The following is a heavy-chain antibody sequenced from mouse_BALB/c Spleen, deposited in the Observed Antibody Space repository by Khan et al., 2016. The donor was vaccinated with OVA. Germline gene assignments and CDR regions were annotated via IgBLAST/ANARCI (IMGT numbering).Heavy chain of an antibody. CDR1: GYTFTSYV. D-gene: IGHD2-14*01. V-gene: IGHV1S136*01. CDR3: ARNYRYDVYFDY. J-gene: IGHJ2*01. CDR2: IYPYNDDT. Sequence: EVQLQESGPELVKPGASVKMSCKASGYTFTSYVMHWMRQKPGQGLEWIGYIYPYNDDTKYNEKFKGKATLTSDKSSSTAYMELSSLTSEDSAVDYCARNYRYDVYFDYWGQGTTLTVSS.